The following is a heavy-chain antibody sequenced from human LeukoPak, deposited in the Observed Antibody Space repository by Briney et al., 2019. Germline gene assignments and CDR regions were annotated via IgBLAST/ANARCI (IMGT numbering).Heavy chain of an antibody. CDR2: IFHTGST. CDR3: VRDGDYYDSGGYGNI. V-gene: IGHV4-30-2*01. Sequence: PSQTLSLTCSVSGGSIGSGIYSWSWIRQPPGKGLEWIGYIFHTGSTSYNPSLKSRVTISVDTSKNQFSLKLSSVTAADTAVYYCVRDGDYYDSGGYGNIWGQGILVTVSS. D-gene: IGHD3-22*01. CDR1: GGSIGSGIYS. J-gene: IGHJ4*02.